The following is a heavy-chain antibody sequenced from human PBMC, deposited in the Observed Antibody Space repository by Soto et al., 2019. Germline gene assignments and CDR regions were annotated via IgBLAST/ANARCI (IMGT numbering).Heavy chain of an antibody. CDR1: GFTFSSYA. J-gene: IGHJ4*02. D-gene: IGHD5-12*01. CDR3: ARDRGRWLQFRIDY. CDR2: ISYDGSNK. V-gene: IGHV3-30-3*01. Sequence: QVQLVESGGGVVQPGRSLRLSCAASGFTFSSYAMHWVRQAPGKGLEWVAVISYDGSNKYYADSVKGRFTISRDNSKNTLYLQMNSLRAEDTAVYYCARDRGRWLQFRIDYWGQGTLVTVSS.